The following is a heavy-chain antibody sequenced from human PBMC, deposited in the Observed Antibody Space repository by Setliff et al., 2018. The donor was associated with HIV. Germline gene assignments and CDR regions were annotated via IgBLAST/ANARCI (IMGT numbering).Heavy chain of an antibody. V-gene: IGHV1-69*13. CDR3: ARGNPYYYFYMDV. Sequence: GASVKVSCKASGGTFSSHAVSWVRQAPGQGLEWMGGIIPISGAAYAQRFQGRVTITADASTNTAYMQLSSLTSEDTAIYYCARGNPYYYFYMDVWGNGTTVTVSS. CDR1: GGTFSSHA. CDR2: IIPISGAA. J-gene: IGHJ6*03.